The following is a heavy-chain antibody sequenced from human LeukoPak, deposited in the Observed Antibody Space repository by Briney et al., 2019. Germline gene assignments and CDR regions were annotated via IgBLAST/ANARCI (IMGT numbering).Heavy chain of an antibody. D-gene: IGHD4-17*01. CDR3: ARAHVDYEFFDY. Sequence: GGSLRLSCAASGFTFSSYAMHWVRQAPGKGLEWVAVISYDGSNKYYADSVKGRFTISRDNSKNTLYLQMNSLRAEDTAVYSCARAHVDYEFFDYWGQGTLVTVSS. CDR1: GFTFSSYA. CDR2: ISYDGSNK. V-gene: IGHV3-30*04. J-gene: IGHJ4*02.